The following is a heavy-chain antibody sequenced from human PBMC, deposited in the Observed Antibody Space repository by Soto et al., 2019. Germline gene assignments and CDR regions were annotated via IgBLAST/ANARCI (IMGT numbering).Heavy chain of an antibody. Sequence: SETLSLTCTVSGGSISSGDYYWSWIRQPPGKGLEWIGYIYYSGSTYYNPSLKSRVTISVDTSKNQFSLKLSSVTAADTAVYYCAREERAAAGKDAFDIWGQGTMVT. V-gene: IGHV4-30-4*01. CDR1: GGSISSGDYY. D-gene: IGHD6-13*01. CDR2: IYYSGST. J-gene: IGHJ3*02. CDR3: AREERAAAGKDAFDI.